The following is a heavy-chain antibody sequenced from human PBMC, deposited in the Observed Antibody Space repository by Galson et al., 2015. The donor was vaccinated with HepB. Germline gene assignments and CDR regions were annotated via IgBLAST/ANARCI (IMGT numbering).Heavy chain of an antibody. CDR2: ISYDGSNK. CDR1: GFTFSRYA. Sequence: SLRLSCAASGFTFSRYAMHWVRQAPGKGLEWVAVISYDGSNKYYADSVKGRFTISRDYSKNTLYLQMNSLRAEDTAVYCCARAVRPLGFSSSWSIDYWGQGTLVTVSS. J-gene: IGHJ4*02. V-gene: IGHV3-30*04. CDR3: ARAVRPLGFSSSWSIDY. D-gene: IGHD6-13*01.